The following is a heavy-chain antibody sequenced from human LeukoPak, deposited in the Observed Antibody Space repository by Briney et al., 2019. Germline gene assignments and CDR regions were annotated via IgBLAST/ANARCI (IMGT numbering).Heavy chain of an antibody. CDR2: ISYDGSNK. J-gene: IGHJ4*02. CDR1: GFMFSSYA. Sequence: GGSLRLSCAASGFMFSSYAMHWVRQAPGKGLEWVAVISYDGSNKYYADSVKGRFTISRDNSKNTLYLQMNSLRAEDTAVYYCARDSGGYSSSSESGYFDYWGQGTLVTVSS. D-gene: IGHD6-6*01. CDR3: ARDSGGYSSSSESGYFDY. V-gene: IGHV3-30-3*01.